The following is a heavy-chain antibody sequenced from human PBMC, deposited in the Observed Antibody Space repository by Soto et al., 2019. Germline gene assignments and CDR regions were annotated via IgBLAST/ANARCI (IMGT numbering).Heavy chain of an antibody. D-gene: IGHD3-3*01. CDR2: IRSKANSYAT. CDR3: TRHPDHYDFWSGYYTRETNY. J-gene: IGHJ4*02. CDR1: GFTFSGSA. V-gene: IGHV3-73*01. Sequence: GGSLRLSCAASGFTFSGSAMHWVRQASGKGLEWVGRIRSKANSYATAYAASGKGRFTISRDDSKYKAYLQMNSLKTEDTAVYYCTRHPDHYDFWSGYYTRETNYWGQGTLVTVSS.